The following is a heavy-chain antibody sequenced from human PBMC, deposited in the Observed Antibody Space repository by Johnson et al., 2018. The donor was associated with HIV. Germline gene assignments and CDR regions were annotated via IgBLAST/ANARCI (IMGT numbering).Heavy chain of an antibody. Sequence: QMLLVESGGGLVQPVGSLRLSCAASGFTFSSYWMHWVRQAPGKGLEWVAVISYDGSNKYYADSVKSRFTISSANSKNTLYLQMNSLSAEDTAVYYFAQEGPLTVTTVMDAFDIWGQGTMVTVSS. CDR1: GFTFSSYW. V-gene: IGHV3-30*18. D-gene: IGHD4-17*01. J-gene: IGHJ3*02. CDR2: ISYDGSNK. CDR3: AQEGPLTVTTVMDAFDI.